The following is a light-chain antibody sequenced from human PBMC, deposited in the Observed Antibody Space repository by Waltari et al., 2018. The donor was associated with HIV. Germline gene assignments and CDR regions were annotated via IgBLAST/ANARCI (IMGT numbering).Light chain of an antibody. Sequence: EIALTQSPASLSVSPGELATLSCRASQSVGSKLAWYQQKPGQAPRLLIYGASNRATDVPVRFSGSGSGTEFTLIISSLQSEDFAVYYCQQYDKWPPTFGQGTRLEIK. V-gene: IGKV3-15*01. CDR1: QSVGSK. CDR3: QQYDKWPPT. CDR2: GAS. J-gene: IGKJ5*01.